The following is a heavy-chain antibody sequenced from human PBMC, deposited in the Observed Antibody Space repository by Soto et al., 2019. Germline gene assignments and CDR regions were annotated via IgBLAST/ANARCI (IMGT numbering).Heavy chain of an antibody. CDR3: ARGLTYYDILTGFDY. CDR2: INPNSGGT. V-gene: IGHV1-2*04. Sequence: ASVKVSCKASGGTFSSYAISWVRQAPGQGLEWMGWINPNSGGTNYAQKFQGWVTMTRDTSISTAYMELSRLRSDDTAVYYCARGLTYYDILTGFDYWGQGTLVTVSS. D-gene: IGHD3-9*01. J-gene: IGHJ4*02. CDR1: GGTFSSYA.